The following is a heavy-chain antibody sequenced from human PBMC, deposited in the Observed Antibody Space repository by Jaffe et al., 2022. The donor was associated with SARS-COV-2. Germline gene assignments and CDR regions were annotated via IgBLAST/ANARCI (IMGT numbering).Heavy chain of an antibody. CDR3: ARFDDNGDFFDY. Sequence: QVTLRESGPALVKPTQTLTLTCTFSGFSLSTSAMFMSWIRQPPGKALEWLALIGWDDNIYYNSSLKTRLTISKDTSKNQVVLTMTNMDPVDTATYYCARFDDNGDFFDYWGQGTLVTVSS. D-gene: IGHD4-17*01. J-gene: IGHJ4*02. CDR2: IGWDDNI. V-gene: IGHV2-70*01. CDR1: GFSLSTSAMF.